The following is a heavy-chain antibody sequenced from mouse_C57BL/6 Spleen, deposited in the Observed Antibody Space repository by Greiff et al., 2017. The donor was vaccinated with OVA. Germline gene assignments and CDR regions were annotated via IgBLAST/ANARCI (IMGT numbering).Heavy chain of an antibody. V-gene: IGHV1-64*01. CDR2: IHPNSGST. Sequence: QVQLKESGAELVKPGASVKLSCKASGYTFTSYWMHWVKQRPGQGLEWIGMIHPNSGSTNYNEKFKSKATLTVDKSSSTAYMQLSSLTSEDSAVYYCARRPYYYAMDYWGQGTSVTVSS. J-gene: IGHJ4*01. CDR1: GYTFTSYW. CDR3: ARRPYYYAMDY.